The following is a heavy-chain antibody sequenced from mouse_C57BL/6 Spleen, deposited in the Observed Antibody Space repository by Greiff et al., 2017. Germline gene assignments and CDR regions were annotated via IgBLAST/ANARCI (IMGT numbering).Heavy chain of an antibody. D-gene: IGHD2-5*01. V-gene: IGHV1-15*01. CDR2: IDPETGGT. J-gene: IGHJ2*01. CDR3: TDSNPYY. Sequence: VQLQQSGAELVRPGASVTLSCKASGYTFTDYEMHWVKQTPVHGLEWIGAIDPETGGTAYNQKFKGKAILTADKASSTAYMELRSLTSEDSAVYYYTDSNPYYWGQGTTLTVSS. CDR1: GYTFTDYE.